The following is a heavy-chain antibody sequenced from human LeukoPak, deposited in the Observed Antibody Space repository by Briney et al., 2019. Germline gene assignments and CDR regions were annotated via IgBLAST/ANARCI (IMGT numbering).Heavy chain of an antibody. D-gene: IGHD3-22*01. V-gene: IGHV3-43D*03. J-gene: IGHJ4*02. Sequence: GGSLRLSCAASGFTFDDYAMHWVRQAPGKGLEWVSLISWDGGSTYYADSVKGRFTISRDNSKNSLYLQMNSLRAEDTALYYCAKPGLGGYDSSGYYYGALSGYYFEYWGKGTMVTVSS. CDR1: GFTFDDYA. CDR2: ISWDGGST. CDR3: AKPGLGGYDSSGYYYGALSGYYFEY.